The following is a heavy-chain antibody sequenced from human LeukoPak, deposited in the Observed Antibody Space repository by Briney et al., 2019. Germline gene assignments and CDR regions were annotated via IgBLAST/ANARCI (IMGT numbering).Heavy chain of an antibody. D-gene: IGHD5-18*01. Sequence: GESLKISCKGSGYRFTSYWIAWVRQMPEKGLEWMGIIYPDDSDTRYSPSFEGQVTISADKSISTAYLQWSSLEASDTAMYYCARQGMDTGSFDIWGQGTMVTVSS. J-gene: IGHJ3*02. CDR1: GYRFTSYW. CDR2: IYPDDSDT. V-gene: IGHV5-51*01. CDR3: ARQGMDTGSFDI.